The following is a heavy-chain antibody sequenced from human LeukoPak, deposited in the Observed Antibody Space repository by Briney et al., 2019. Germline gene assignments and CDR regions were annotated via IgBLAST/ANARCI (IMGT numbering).Heavy chain of an antibody. CDR2: IYSDGKT. CDR1: GLTFSSNC. CDR3: AKSYGDYVVYYFDY. D-gene: IGHD4-17*01. V-gene: IGHV3-53*01. J-gene: IGHJ4*02. Sequence: GGSLRLSCAGSGLTFSSNCMSWVRQAPGKGLEWVSVIYSDGKTNYADSVKGRFTISRDNSKNTLYLQMDSLRAEDTAVYYRAKSYGDYVVYYFDYWGQGTLVTVSS.